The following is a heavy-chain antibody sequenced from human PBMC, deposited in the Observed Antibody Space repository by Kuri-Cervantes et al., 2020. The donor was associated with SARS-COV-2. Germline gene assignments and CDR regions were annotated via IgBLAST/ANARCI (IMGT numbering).Heavy chain of an antibody. Sequence: ETLSLTCAASGFTFSSYAMSWVRQAPGKGLEWVSAISGSGGSTYYADSVKGRFTISRDNSKYTLYLQMNSLRAEDTAVYYCAGVGRSSSYSLAARDYWGQGTLVTVSS. CDR1: GFTFSSYA. D-gene: IGHD6-6*01. J-gene: IGHJ4*02. CDR2: ISGSGGST. CDR3: AGVGRSSSYSLAARDY. V-gene: IGHV3-23*01.